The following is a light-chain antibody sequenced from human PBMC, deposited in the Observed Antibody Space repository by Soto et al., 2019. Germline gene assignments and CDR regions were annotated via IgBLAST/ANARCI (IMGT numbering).Light chain of an antibody. CDR1: SSDVGGYNY. V-gene: IGLV2-14*01. CDR3: SSYTSSSTLYV. Sequence: QSALTQAASVSGSPGQSITISCTGTSSDVGGYNYVSWYQLHPGKAPKLMIYEVSYRPSGVSNRFSGSKSGNTASPTISGLQAEDEADYYCSSYTSSSTLYVFGTGTKVTVL. J-gene: IGLJ1*01. CDR2: EVS.